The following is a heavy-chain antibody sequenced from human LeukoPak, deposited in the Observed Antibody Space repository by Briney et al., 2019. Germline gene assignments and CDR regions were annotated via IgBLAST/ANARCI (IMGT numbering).Heavy chain of an antibody. CDR1: GFTFSNYS. D-gene: IGHD6-19*01. J-gene: IGHJ4*02. V-gene: IGHV3-21*04. CDR2: ISISSSYI. Sequence: GGSLRLSCAASGFTFSNYSWNWVRQAPGKGLEWVSSISISSSYIYYADSVKGRFTISRDNSKNTLYLQMNSLRAEDTAVYYCAKGEDSSGWSPSDYWGQGTLVTVSS. CDR3: AKGEDSSGWSPSDY.